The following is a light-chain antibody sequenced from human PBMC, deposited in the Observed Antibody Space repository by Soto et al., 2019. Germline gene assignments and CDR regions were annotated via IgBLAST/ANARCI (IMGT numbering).Light chain of an antibody. CDR3: QQYNSYSWT. V-gene: IGKV1-5*01. Sequence: DIQMTQCPSTLSASVEDRVTITCGASQSISSWLAWYQQKPGKAPKLLIYDASSLESGVPSRFSGSGSGTEFTLTISSLQPDDFATYYCQQYNSYSWTFGHGTQVDIK. J-gene: IGKJ1*01. CDR1: QSISSW. CDR2: DAS.